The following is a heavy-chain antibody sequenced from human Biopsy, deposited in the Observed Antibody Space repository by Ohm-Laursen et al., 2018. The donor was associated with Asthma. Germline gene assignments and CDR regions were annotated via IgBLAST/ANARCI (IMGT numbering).Heavy chain of an antibody. CDR1: GFIFRSYA. V-gene: IGHV3-30-3*01. CDR2: VASDGHNK. Sequence: SLRLSCSAPGFIFRSYAMHWVRQAPGKALEWVALVASDGHNKYYEDSVNRRFTISRDNSRNRLYLQINRLAVEDSTVYFCARQSGQDYGDSSGFDIWGQGTRVAGSS. J-gene: IGHJ3*02. D-gene: IGHD3-22*01. CDR3: ARQSGQDYGDSSGFDI.